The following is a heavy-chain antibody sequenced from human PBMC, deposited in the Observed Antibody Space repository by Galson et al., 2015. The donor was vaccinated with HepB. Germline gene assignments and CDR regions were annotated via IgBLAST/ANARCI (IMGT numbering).Heavy chain of an antibody. Sequence: SLRLSCAASGFTFSGSAMHWVRQASGKGLEWVGFIRSKAYGGTTEYAASVKGRFTISRDDSKSIAYLQMNSLKTEDTAVYYCTRDQSNYYDTRDDVWGQGTTVTVSS. V-gene: IGHV3-49*04. CDR2: IRSKAYGGTT. CDR3: TRDQSNYYDTRDDV. D-gene: IGHD3-22*01. CDR1: GFTFSGSA. J-gene: IGHJ6*02.